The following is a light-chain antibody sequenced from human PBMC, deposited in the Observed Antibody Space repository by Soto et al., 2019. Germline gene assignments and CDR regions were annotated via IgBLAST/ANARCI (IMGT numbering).Light chain of an antibody. J-gene: IGKJ2*01. CDR1: QRVSSK. V-gene: IGKV3-15*01. CDR2: AAS. CDR3: QQYHNWPPIT. Sequence: EIVMTQSPAPLSVSPGQRVTLSCRASQRVSSKLAWYQQKPGQAPRLLIYAASTRPTDIPARFSGRASATDFTHTNSSLHSEDFAVYYCQQYHNWPPITFGQGTNLEIK.